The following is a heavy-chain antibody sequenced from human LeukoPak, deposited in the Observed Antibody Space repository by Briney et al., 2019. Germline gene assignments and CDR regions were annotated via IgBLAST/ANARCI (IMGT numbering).Heavy chain of an antibody. CDR3: ASRYDFWSGYSRSYHY. CDR2: INHSGST. CDR1: GGSFSGYY. J-gene: IGHJ4*02. Sequence: PSETLSLTCAVYGGSFSGYYWSWIRQPPGKGLEWIGEINHSGSTNYNPSLKSRVTISVDKSKNQFSLKLSSVTAADTAVYYCASRYDFWSGYSRSYHYWGQGTLVTVSS. V-gene: IGHV4-34*01. D-gene: IGHD3-3*01.